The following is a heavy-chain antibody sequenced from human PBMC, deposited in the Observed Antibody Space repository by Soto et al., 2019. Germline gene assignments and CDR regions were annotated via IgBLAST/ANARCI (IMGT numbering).Heavy chain of an antibody. CDR2: VYHSGST. CDR3: AIGQVVAAQH. V-gene: IGHV4-30-2*01. D-gene: IGHD2-15*01. Sequence: QLQLQQSGSGLVKPSQTLSLTCAVSGGSISSGGYSWRWLRQPPGKGLEWIGYVYHSGSTYYNPSLKSRVTISVDRSKNQFALKLCSGTAADTAVYYCAIGQVVAAQHWGEGTLVAVSS. J-gene: IGHJ4*02. CDR1: GGSISSGGYS.